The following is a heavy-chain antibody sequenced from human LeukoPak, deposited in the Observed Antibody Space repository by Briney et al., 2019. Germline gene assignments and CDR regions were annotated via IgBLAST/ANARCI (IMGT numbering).Heavy chain of an antibody. D-gene: IGHD3/OR15-3a*01. CDR2: IYASGST. V-gene: IGHV4-61*02. CDR3: ARQTGSGLFTLP. Sequence: PSQTLSLTCTVSGGSISSGSYYWSWIRQPAGKGLEWIGRIYASGSTNYNPSLNSRVTISIDTSKNQISLRLTSVTATDTAMYYCARQTGSGLFTLPGGQGTLVTVSS. J-gene: IGHJ4*02. CDR1: GGSISSGSYY.